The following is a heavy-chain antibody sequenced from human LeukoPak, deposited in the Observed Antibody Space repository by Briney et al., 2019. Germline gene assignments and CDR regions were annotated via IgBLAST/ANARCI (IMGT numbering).Heavy chain of an antibody. V-gene: IGHV3-33*01. J-gene: IGHJ4*02. CDR1: GFTFSSYG. Sequence: GGSLRLSCAASGFTFSSYGMHWVRQAPGKGLEWVAVIWYNESNKYYADSVKGRFTISRDNSKNTLYLQMNSLRAEDTAVYYCARDFRPFIAAAGRPMGYWGQGTLVTVSS. CDR3: ARDFRPFIAAAGRPMGY. D-gene: IGHD6-13*01. CDR2: IWYNESNK.